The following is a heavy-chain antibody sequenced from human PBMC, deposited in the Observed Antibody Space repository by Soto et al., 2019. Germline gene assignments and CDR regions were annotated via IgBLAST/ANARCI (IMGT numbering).Heavy chain of an antibody. CDR3: ARIFPDQLQNGHYYYYMDV. Sequence: SETLSLTCAVYGGSFSGYYWSWIRQPPGKGLEWIGEINHSGSTNYNPSLKSRVTISVDTSKNQFSLKLSSVTAADTAVYYCARIFPDQLQNGHYYYYMDVWGKGTTVTVSS. J-gene: IGHJ6*03. CDR2: INHSGST. D-gene: IGHD2-2*01. V-gene: IGHV4-34*01. CDR1: GGSFSGYY.